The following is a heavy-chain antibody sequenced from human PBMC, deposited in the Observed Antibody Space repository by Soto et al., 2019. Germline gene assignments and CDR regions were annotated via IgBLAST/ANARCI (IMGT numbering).Heavy chain of an antibody. D-gene: IGHD3-9*01. J-gene: IGHJ6*02. CDR3: ARIPNYDILTGDYRATYYYYDMDV. CDR2: ISAYNGNT. Sequence: QVQLVQTGGEVKKPGASVKCSCKASGYTFTSSGISWVRQAPGQGRESMEWISAYNGNTSYAQKLQGRVTMTTDTSTSTTYMELRNQRFYETAVYYSARIPNYDILTGDYRATYYYYDMDVWGQGTTVTVSS. CDR1: GYTFTSSG. V-gene: IGHV1-18*01.